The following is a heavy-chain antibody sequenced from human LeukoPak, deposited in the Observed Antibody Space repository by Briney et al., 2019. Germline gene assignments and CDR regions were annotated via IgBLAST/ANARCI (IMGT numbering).Heavy chain of an antibody. Sequence: PSETLSLTCAVYGGSFSNYYWSWIRQTPGKGMEWIGETNDSGRTNYNPSLMSRVTVSVDTSKNQFSLRLTSVTATDTAVYYCARRWNYGRNYYIDVWGKGAAVSVSS. V-gene: IGHV4-34*01. CDR1: GGSFSNYY. CDR2: TNDSGRT. CDR3: ARRWNYGRNYYIDV. J-gene: IGHJ6*03. D-gene: IGHD1-7*01.